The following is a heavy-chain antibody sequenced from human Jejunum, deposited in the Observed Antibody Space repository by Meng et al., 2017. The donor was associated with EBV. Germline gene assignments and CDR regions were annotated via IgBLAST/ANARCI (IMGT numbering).Heavy chain of an antibody. CDR2: ISVGRGNT. Sequence: QGQLVQSGTEVKKPGASVKVFCTASGYTFSAHSIHWVRQAPGQRLEWMGWISVGRGNTDYSQKFQGRVTITRDTSASTAYMELSILRSEDTAVYYCARENNPSLGSYYLDCGQGTLVTVSS. J-gene: IGHJ4*02. D-gene: IGHD3-10*01. CDR3: ARENNPSLGSYYLD. CDR1: GYTFSAHS. V-gene: IGHV1-3*01.